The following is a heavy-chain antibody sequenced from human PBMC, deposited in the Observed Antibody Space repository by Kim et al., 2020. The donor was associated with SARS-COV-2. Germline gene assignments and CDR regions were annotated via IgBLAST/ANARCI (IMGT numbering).Heavy chain of an antibody. CDR2: INTNTGNP. CDR1: GYDFTMYA. J-gene: IGHJ4*02. Sequence: ASVKVSCSTSGYDFTMYAMNWVRQAPGQGLEWMGWINTNTGNPTYAQAFTGRLVLSLDTSVSTAYLQLSSLRSEDTATYYCARAGRAAAIGTGDYWGQGT. V-gene: IGHV7-4-1*02. CDR3: ARAGRAAAIGTGDY. D-gene: IGHD6-13*01.